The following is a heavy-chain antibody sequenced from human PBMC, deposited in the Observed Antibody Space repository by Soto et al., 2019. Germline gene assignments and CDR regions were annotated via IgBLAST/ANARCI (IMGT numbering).Heavy chain of an antibody. CDR2: ISYDGSNQ. CDR1: RFPFNIFG. V-gene: IGHV3-30*18. Sequence: LRLSCAASRFPFNIFGMHWVRQAPDKGLEWVALISYDGSNQYYGDSVKGRFTISRDNSKNTLVLQMNSLRADDTAVYYCAKDHTAGQGSLDAWGQGTLVTVSS. D-gene: IGHD2-21*02. CDR3: AKDHTAGQGSLDA. J-gene: IGHJ5*02.